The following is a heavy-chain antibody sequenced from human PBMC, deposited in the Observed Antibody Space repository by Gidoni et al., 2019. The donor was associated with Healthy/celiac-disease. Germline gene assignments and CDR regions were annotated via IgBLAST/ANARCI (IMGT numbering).Heavy chain of an antibody. V-gene: IGHV4-30-4*01. J-gene: IGHJ5*02. D-gene: IGHD3-22*01. CDR2: IYYSGRT. CDR1: GGSISSGDYY. CDR3: ARGHNMIADVGWFDP. Sequence: QVQLQESGPGLVKPSQPLSLTCTVSGGSISSGDYYWSWIRQPPGKGLEWIGYIYYSGRTYYNPSLKSRVTISVDTSKNQFSLKLSSVTAADTAVYYCARGHNMIADVGWFDPWGQGTLVTVSS.